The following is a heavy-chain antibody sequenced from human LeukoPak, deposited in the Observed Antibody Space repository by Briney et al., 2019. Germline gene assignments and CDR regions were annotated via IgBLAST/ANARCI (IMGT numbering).Heavy chain of an antibody. CDR1: GFTFSSYA. Sequence: GGSLRLSCAASGFTFSSYAMSWVRQAPGKGLEWVSAISGSGGSTYYADSVKGRFTISRDNSKNTLYLQMNSLRAEDTAVYYCAKEGESYSSGWYYYYMDVWGKGTTVTVSS. CDR3: AKEGESYSSGWYYYYMDV. J-gene: IGHJ6*03. D-gene: IGHD6-19*01. V-gene: IGHV3-23*01. CDR2: ISGSGGST.